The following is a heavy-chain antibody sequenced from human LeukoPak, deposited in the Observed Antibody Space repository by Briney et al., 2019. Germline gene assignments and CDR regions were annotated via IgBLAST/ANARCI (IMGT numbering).Heavy chain of an antibody. J-gene: IGHJ4*02. CDR2: ISYDGSNK. V-gene: IGHV3-30*18. CDR3: AKNLITGTTDY. CDR1: GFAFSSYG. Sequence: GGSLRLSCAASGFAFSSYGMHWVRQAPGEGLEWVAVISYDGSNKYYADSVKGRFTISRDNSKNTLYLQMNSLRAEDTAVYYCAKNLITGTTDYWGQGTLVTVSS. D-gene: IGHD1-7*01.